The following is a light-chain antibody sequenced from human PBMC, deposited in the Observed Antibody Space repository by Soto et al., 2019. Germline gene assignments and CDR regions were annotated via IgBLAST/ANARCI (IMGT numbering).Light chain of an antibody. CDR1: QSVNNNY. V-gene: IGKV3-20*01. CDR3: QQCGSSPPT. Sequence: EIVLTQSPGTLSLSPGERAVLSCRASQSVNNNYLAWYQRKPGRAPRLLIYGASSRATGIRDRFIGSGSGTDFTLTITRLEPEDFAVYFCQQCGSSPPTFGQGTKVEFK. J-gene: IGKJ1*01. CDR2: GAS.